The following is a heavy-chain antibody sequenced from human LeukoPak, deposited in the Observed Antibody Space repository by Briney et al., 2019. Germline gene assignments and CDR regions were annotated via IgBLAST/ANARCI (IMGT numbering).Heavy chain of an antibody. CDR1: GFIFTSYA. CDR2: ISGSGGNT. CDR3: ARDDY. Sequence: GGSLRLSCAASGFIFTSYAMSWVRQAPGKGLEWVSGISGSGGNTDYADSVRGRFTISRDNSKNTLYLQMSSLRAEDTAVYYCARDDYWGQGTLVTVSS. J-gene: IGHJ4*02. V-gene: IGHV3-23*01.